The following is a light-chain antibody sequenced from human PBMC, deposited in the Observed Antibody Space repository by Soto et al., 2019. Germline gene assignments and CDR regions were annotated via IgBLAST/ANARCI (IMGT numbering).Light chain of an antibody. V-gene: IGKV1-5*03. Sequence: DIQMTQSPATQSASVGDRVTITCRASQSVRTYLAWYQQKPGRAPKLLIYQVSSLESGVPSRFSGSGSGTEFTLTISSLQPDDFATYYCQQFETLVTFGQGTKVEIK. CDR2: QVS. J-gene: IGKJ1*01. CDR3: QQFETLVT. CDR1: QSVRTY.